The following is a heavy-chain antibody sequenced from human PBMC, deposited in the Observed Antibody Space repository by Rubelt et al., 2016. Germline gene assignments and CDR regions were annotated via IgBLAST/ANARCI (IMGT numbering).Heavy chain of an antibody. CDR2: ISSSSSYI. CDR1: S. D-gene: IGHD6-13*01. V-gene: IGHV3-21*01. Sequence: SMNWVRQAPGKGLEWVSSISSSSSYIYYADSVKGRFTISRDNSKNTLYLQMNSLRAEDTAVYYCARGESGTQLDAFDIWGQGTMVTVSS. CDR3: ARGESGTQLDAFDI. J-gene: IGHJ3*02.